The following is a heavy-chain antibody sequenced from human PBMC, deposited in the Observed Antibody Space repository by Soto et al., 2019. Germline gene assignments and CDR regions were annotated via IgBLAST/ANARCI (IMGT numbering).Heavy chain of an antibody. CDR3: ASGPSRWYPYCFDS. J-gene: IGHJ4*02. V-gene: IGHV1-69*01. CDR2: IIPYYNTL. CDR1: EGTFNSYA. Sequence: QAQVVQSGAEVRKPGSSVKLSCKASEGTFNSYAIAWVRQAPGQGLEWMGGIIPYYNTLNYAQKFQDRVTITADDSTNTVYMELSSLRSDATAVYFCASGPSRWYPYCFDSWAQGTLVTVSS. D-gene: IGHD6-13*01.